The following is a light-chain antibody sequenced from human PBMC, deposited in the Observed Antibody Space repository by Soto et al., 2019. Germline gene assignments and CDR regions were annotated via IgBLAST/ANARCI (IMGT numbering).Light chain of an antibody. J-gene: IGKJ1*01. CDR2: GAS. Sequence: EIVLTQSPGTLSLSPGDRATLSCRASQSVSSSYLAWYQQKPGQAPRLLIYGASSRATGIPDRFSGSGSGTDFTLPISRLEPEDFAVYYCQQYGSSLQTFGQGTTVDIK. CDR3: QQYGSSLQT. CDR1: QSVSSSY. V-gene: IGKV3-20*01.